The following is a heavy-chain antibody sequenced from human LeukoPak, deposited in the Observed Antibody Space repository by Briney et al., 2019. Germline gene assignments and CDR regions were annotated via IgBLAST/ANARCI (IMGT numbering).Heavy chain of an antibody. CDR1: GGSISSYY. J-gene: IGHJ6*02. D-gene: IGHD3-9*01. CDR2: IYTSGST. V-gene: IGHV4-4*07. CDR3: ARDEGYDILTGYYRPPDYYYGMDV. Sequence: SETLSLTCTVSGGSISSYYWSWIRQPAGKGLEWIGRIYTSGSTNYNPSLKSRVTMSVDTSKNQFSLKLSSVTAADTAVYYCARDEGYDILTGYYRPPDYYYGMDVWGQGTTVTVSS.